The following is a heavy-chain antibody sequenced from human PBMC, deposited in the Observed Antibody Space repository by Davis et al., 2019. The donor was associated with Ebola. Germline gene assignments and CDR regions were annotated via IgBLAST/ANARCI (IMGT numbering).Heavy chain of an antibody. CDR3: ARGPSTGNSFTY. J-gene: IGHJ4*02. CDR1: GFSFSSYW. D-gene: IGHD4-23*01. Sequence: GESLKLSCAASGFSFSSYWMSWVRQAPGKGLEWVANIKQDGSEKYYVDSVKGRFTISRDNDKNSLSLQMSGLRAEDTAVYYCARGPSTGNSFTYWGQGTLVTVSS. CDR2: IKQDGSEK. V-gene: IGHV3-7*01.